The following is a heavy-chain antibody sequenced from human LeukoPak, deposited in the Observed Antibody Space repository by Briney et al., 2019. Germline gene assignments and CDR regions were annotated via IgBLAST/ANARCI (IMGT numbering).Heavy chain of an antibody. V-gene: IGHV5-51*01. CDR2: IYPGDSDT. J-gene: IGHJ4*02. CDR3: ARRTDRAFWYLDY. CDR1: EYSFTNYR. Sequence: RGESLKISCKASEYSFTNYRIGWVRQLPGKGLEWMGIIYPGDSDTRYSPSFQGQVTISADKSISTAYLQWSSLKASDTAIYYCARRTDRAFWYLDYWGQGTLVTVSS.